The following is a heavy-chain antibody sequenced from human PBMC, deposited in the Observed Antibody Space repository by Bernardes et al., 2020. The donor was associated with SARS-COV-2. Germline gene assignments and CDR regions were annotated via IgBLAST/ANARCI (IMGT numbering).Heavy chain of an antibody. J-gene: IGHJ6*02. Sequence: GWSLRLSCAASGFTFSDYYMSWIRQAPGKGLEWVSYISSSSSYTNYADSVKGRFTISRDNAKNSLYLQMNSLRAEDTAVYYCARDLRIVVVPAADYYYYYGMDVWGQGTTVTVSS. CDR3: ARDLRIVVVPAADYYYYYGMDV. CDR1: GFTFSDYY. CDR2: ISSSSSYT. D-gene: IGHD2-2*01. V-gene: IGHV3-11*06.